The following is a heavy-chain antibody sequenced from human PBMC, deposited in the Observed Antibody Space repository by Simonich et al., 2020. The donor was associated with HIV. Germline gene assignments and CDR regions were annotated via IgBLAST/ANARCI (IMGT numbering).Heavy chain of an antibody. J-gene: IGHJ4*02. D-gene: IGHD3-16*01. CDR1: GGSFRAYY. CDR2: INHSGST. CDR3: ARGELGDFDY. Sequence: QVQLQQWGARLLKPSETLSLTCAVYGGSFRAYYWTRTRQPPGKGLEWIGEINHSGSTNDKPSLKSRVSMSVDTSKNQFALRLSSVTAADTAVYYCARGELGDFDYWGQGTLVTVSS. V-gene: IGHV4-34*01.